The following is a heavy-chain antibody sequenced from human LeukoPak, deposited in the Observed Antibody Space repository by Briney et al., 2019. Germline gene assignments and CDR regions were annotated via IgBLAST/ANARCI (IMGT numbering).Heavy chain of an antibody. CDR1: GYTFTSYA. Sequence: GASVKVSCKASGYTFTSYAMHWVRQAPGQRLEWMGWINAGNGNTKYSQKFQGRVTITRDTSASTAYMELSSLRSEDTAVYYCARSGYDSNGYSHPDNYYFDYWGQGTLVTVSS. D-gene: IGHD3-22*01. V-gene: IGHV1-3*01. J-gene: IGHJ4*02. CDR2: INAGNGNT. CDR3: ARSGYDSNGYSHPDNYYFDY.